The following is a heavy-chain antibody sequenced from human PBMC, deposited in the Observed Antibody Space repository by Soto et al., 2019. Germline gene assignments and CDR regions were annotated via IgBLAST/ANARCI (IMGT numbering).Heavy chain of an antibody. CDR1: GYSFTSYW. Sequence: GESLKISCKGSGYSFTSYWISWVRQMPGKGLEWMGRIDPSDSYTNYSPSFQGHVTISADKSISTAYLQWSSLKSSDTAMYYCARQLNQYSNSMGGARFDYGMDVWGQGTTVTVSS. CDR2: IDPSDSYT. D-gene: IGHD4-4*01. CDR3: ARQLNQYSNSMGGARFDYGMDV. V-gene: IGHV5-10-1*01. J-gene: IGHJ6*02.